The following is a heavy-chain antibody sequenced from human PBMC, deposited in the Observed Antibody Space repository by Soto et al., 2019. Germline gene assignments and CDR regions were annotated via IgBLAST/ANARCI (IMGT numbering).Heavy chain of an antibody. Sequence: SETLSLTCAVSGGSFSGYYWTWIRQPPGTGLEWIGEINHSGSTNYNPSLKSRVTISVDTSKNQFSLKLSSVTAADTAVYYCASGERGSGSYYNRPNWFDPWGQGTLVTVSS. CDR2: INHSGST. J-gene: IGHJ5*02. CDR1: GGSFSGYY. V-gene: IGHV4-34*01. CDR3: ASGERGSGSYYNRPNWFDP. D-gene: IGHD3-10*01.